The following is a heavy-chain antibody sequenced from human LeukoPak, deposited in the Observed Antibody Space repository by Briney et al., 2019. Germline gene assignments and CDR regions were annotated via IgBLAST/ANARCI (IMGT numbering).Heavy chain of an antibody. CDR1: GFTFSSYA. CDR2: ISGSGGST. D-gene: IGHD3-10*01. CDR3: AKDQGRSTAGKDY. Sequence: GGSLRLSCAASGFTFSSYAMSWVRQAPGKGLEWVSAISGSGGSTYYADSVKGRFTIPRDNSKNTLYLQMNSLRAEDTAVYYCAKDQGRSTAGKDYWGQGTLVTVSS. J-gene: IGHJ4*02. V-gene: IGHV3-23*01.